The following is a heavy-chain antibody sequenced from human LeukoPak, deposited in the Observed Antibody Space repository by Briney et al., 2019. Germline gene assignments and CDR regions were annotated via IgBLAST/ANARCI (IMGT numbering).Heavy chain of an antibody. CDR3: ARVAAAAGIINWFDP. Sequence: PSETLSLTCTVSGGPISSYYWSWIRQPPGKGLEWIGYIYYSGSTNYNPSLKSRVTISVDTSKNQFSLKLSSVTAADTAVYYCARVAAAAGIINWFDPWGQGTLVTVSS. D-gene: IGHD6-13*01. V-gene: IGHV4-59*01. CDR1: GGPISSYY. J-gene: IGHJ5*02. CDR2: IYYSGST.